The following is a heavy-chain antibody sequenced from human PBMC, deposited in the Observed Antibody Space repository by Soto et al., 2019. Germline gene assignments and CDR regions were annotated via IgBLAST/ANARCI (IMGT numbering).Heavy chain of an antibody. Sequence: PGGSLRLSCAASGFTFNSFGMNWVRQAPGKGLEWVSYISSSSTTTYYADSVKGRFTISRDNAQNSLYLQMNSLRAEDTAVYYCARDWSGIVVVPAPFDYWGQGTLVTVSS. CDR3: ARDWSGIVVVPAPFDY. CDR2: ISSSSTTT. J-gene: IGHJ4*02. D-gene: IGHD2-2*01. V-gene: IGHV3-48*01. CDR1: GFTFNSFG.